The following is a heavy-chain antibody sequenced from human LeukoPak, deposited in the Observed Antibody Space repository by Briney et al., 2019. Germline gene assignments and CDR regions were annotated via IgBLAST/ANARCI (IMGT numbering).Heavy chain of an antibody. J-gene: IGHJ4*02. V-gene: IGHV4-59*01. CDR2: IYYSGST. CDR1: GGSISSYY. D-gene: IGHD3-10*01. CDR3: AREYYGSGTYYVKYFDY. Sequence: SETLSLTCTVSGGSISSYYWSWLRQPPGKGLEWIGYIYYSGSTNYNPSLKSRVTISVDTSKNQFSLKLSSVTAADTAVYYCAREYYGSGTYYVKYFDYWGQGTLVTVSS.